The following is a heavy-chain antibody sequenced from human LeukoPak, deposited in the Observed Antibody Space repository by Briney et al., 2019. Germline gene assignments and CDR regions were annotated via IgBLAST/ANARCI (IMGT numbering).Heavy chain of an antibody. J-gene: IGHJ3*02. Sequence: SETLSLTCTVSGGSISSYYWSWIRQPPGKGLEWIGYIYYSGSTNYNPSLKSRVTISVDTSKNQFSLKLSSVTAADTAVYYCAKDTITFSWDAFDIWGQGTMVTVSS. V-gene: IGHV4-59*01. CDR1: GGSISSYY. CDR3: AKDTITFSWDAFDI. CDR2: IYYSGST. D-gene: IGHD3-16*01.